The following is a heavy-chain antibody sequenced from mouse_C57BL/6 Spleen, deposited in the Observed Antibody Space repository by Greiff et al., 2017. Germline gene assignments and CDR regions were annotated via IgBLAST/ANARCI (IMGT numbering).Heavy chain of an antibody. D-gene: IGHD1-1*01. Sequence: VQVVESGAELVKPGASVKISCKASGFAFSSYWMNWVKQRPGKGLEWIGQIDPGDGDTNYNGKFKGKATLTADKSSSTAYMQLSSLTSEDSAVYFWARDDGSSYRYFDVWGTGTTVTVSS. CDR3: ARDDGSSYRYFDV. CDR1: GFAFSSYW. J-gene: IGHJ1*03. V-gene: IGHV1-80*01. CDR2: IDPGDGDT.